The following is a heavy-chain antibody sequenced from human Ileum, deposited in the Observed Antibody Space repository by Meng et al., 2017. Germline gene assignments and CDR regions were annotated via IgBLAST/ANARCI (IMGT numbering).Heavy chain of an antibody. D-gene: IGHD1-26*01. CDR3: ARRSGSYFLSGFAY. CDR2: MNPFNDYT. J-gene: IGHJ4*02. CDR1: GFTFTAHH. Sequence: QVPLVPSGGEVKEPGASVKVSCQASGFTFTAHHLHWVRQAPGQGLEWMAIMNPFNDYTRYAQNFQGRVTVTRDTSTSTAYLELSSLTPDDTAVYYCARRSGSYFLSGFAYWGQGTRSPSPQ. V-gene: IGHV1-46*01.